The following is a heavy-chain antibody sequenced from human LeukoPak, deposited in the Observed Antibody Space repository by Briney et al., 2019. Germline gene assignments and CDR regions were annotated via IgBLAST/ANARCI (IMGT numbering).Heavy chain of an antibody. CDR3: ARDSWQLVRKNWFDP. D-gene: IGHD6-6*01. CDR2: INPNSGGT. CDR1: GYTFTGYY. Sequence: ASVKVSCKASGYTFTGYYMHWVRQAPGQGLEWMGWINPNSGGTNYAQKFQGRVTMTKDTSISTAYMELSRLRSDDTAVYYCARDSWQLVRKNWFDPWGQGTLVTVSS. J-gene: IGHJ5*02. V-gene: IGHV1-2*02.